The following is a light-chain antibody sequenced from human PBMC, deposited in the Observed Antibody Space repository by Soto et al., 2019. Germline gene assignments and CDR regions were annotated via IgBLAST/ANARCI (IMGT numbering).Light chain of an antibody. CDR1: QDISDY. Sequence: DIQMTQSPSSLSASVGDRVTITCQASQDISDYLNWYQQKPGKAPKLLIYDVSNLEAGVPSRFRGSGSGTEFSFTISRLQPEDIATYYCQQYAIVPPTFGPGTKVDIK. V-gene: IGKV1-33*01. J-gene: IGKJ3*01. CDR3: QQYAIVPPT. CDR2: DVS.